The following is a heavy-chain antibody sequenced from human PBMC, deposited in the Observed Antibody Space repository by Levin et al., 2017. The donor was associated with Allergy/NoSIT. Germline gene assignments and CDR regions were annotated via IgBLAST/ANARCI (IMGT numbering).Heavy chain of an antibody. CDR2: ISYDGSNK. CDR3: ARADVWGSYYGMDV. CDR1: GFTFSSYA. D-gene: IGHD3-16*01. J-gene: IGHJ6*02. V-gene: IGHV3-30*04. Sequence: SGGSLRLSCAASGFTFSSYAMHWVRQAPGKGLEWVAVISYDGSNKYYADSVKGRFTISRDNSKNTLYLQMNSLRAEDTAVYYCARADVWGSYYGMDVWGQGTTVTVSS.